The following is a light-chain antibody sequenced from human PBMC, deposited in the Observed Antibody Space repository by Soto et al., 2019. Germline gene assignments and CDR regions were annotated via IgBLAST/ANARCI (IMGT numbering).Light chain of an antibody. CDR2: NNS. CDR1: NSNIGTNA. J-gene: IGLJ1*01. V-gene: IGLV1-44*01. Sequence: QSVLTQPPSSSGTPGQRVSIPWSGGNSNIGTNAVNWYQQLPGTAAKLLIYNNSQRPSGVPDRFSGSKSGTSASLAISGLQSEDEADYYCAAWDDSLNGYVFGTGTKVTVL. CDR3: AAWDDSLNGYV.